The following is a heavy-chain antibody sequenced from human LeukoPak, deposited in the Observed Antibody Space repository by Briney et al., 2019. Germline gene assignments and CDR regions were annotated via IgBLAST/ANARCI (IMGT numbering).Heavy chain of an antibody. Sequence: GGSLRLSCAASGFDFSGFYMHWVRQASGRGLEWVGLIRSKPSSYTTVYAASVKGRFTISRDDSNNTAYLQMNSLKAEDTAVYYCIRQECSGGSCSYVDYWGQGNLVTVSS. D-gene: IGHD2-15*01. J-gene: IGHJ4*02. CDR3: IRQECSGGSCSYVDY. CDR2: IRSKPSSYTT. CDR1: GFDFSGFY. V-gene: IGHV3-73*01.